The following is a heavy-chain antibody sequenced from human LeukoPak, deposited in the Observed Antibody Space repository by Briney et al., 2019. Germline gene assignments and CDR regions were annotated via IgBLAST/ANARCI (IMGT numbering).Heavy chain of an antibody. CDR3: ARVSGWYAYCYYMDV. D-gene: IGHD6-19*01. CDR2: ISSSSTI. J-gene: IGHJ6*03. V-gene: IGHV3-48*01. CDR1: GFTFSSYN. Sequence: PGGSLRLSCAASGFTFSSYNMNWVRQAPGKGLEWASYISSSSTIYYADSVKGRFTISRDNAKNSLYLQMNSLRAEDTAVYYCARVSGWYAYCYYMDVWGKGTTVTVSS.